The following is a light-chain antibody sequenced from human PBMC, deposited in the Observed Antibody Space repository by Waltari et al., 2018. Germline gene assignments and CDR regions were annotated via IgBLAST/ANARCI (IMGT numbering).Light chain of an antibody. V-gene: IGLV3-19*01. Sequence: SSELTQDPTVSVALGQTVRITCQGDTLRDYYASWYQLKPGQAPVLLIYGKNNRPSGIPDRFSGSTSGNTSSLTITGAQAEDEADFYGNSRDSSGNHVIFGGGTKLTVL. CDR1: TLRDYY. CDR2: GKN. CDR3: NSRDSSGNHVI. J-gene: IGLJ2*01.